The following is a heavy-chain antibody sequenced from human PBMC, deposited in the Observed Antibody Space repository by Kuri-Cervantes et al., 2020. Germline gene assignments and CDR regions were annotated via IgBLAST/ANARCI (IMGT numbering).Heavy chain of an antibody. Sequence: SETLSLTCTVSGGSISSYYWSWIRQPPGKGLEWIGYIYYSGSTYYNPSLKSRVTISVDTSKNQFSLKLSSVTAADTAVYYCARDRRDHYSYYGMDVWGQGTTVTVSS. CDR2: IYYSGST. CDR1: GGSISSYY. J-gene: IGHJ6*02. V-gene: IGHV4-59*12. CDR3: ARDRRDHYSYYGMDV.